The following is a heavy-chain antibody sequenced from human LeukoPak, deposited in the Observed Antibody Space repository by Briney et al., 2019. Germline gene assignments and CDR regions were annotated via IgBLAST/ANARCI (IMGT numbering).Heavy chain of an antibody. CDR1: GASITSSW. V-gene: IGHV4-39*01. D-gene: IGHD3-16*02. J-gene: IGHJ4*02. CDR3: ASFSHMITFGGVIVR. CDR2: IYYSGST. Sequence: KPSETLSLTCAVSGASITSSWWSWVRQPPGKGLEWIGSIYYSGSTYYNPSLKSRVTISVDTSKKQFSLKLSSVTAADTAVYYCASFSHMITFGGVIVRWGQGTLVTVSS.